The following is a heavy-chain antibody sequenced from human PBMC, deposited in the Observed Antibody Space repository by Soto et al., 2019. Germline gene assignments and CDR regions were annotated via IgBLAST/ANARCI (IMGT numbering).Heavy chain of an antibody. CDR2: IYYSGST. J-gene: IGHJ1*01. D-gene: IGHD2-2*01. Sequence: QVQLQESGPGLVKPSETLSLTCTVSGGSVSSGSYYWSWIRQPPGKGLEWIGYIYYSGSTNYNPSLKSRVTISVDTSKNQFSLKLSSVTAADTAVYYCARGGAGSSHFPHWGQGTLVTVSS. CDR1: GGSVSSGSYY. CDR3: ARGGAGSSHFPH. V-gene: IGHV4-61*01.